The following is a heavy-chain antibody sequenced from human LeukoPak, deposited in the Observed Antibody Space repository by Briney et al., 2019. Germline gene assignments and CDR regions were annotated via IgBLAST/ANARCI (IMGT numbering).Heavy chain of an antibody. Sequence: ASVKVSCKASGYTFTGYYMHWVRQAPGQGLEWMGRINPNSGGTNYAQKFQGRVTITADESTSTAYMELSSLRSEDTAVYYCARASLLGVIPYYGMDVWGQGTTVTVSS. CDR3: ARASLLGVIPYYGMDV. D-gene: IGHD3-16*02. CDR2: INPNSGGT. CDR1: GYTFTGYY. J-gene: IGHJ6*02. V-gene: IGHV1-2*06.